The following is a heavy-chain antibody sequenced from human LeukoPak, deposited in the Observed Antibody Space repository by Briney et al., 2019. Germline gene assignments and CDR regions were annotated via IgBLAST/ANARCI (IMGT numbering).Heavy chain of an antibody. CDR3: ARDYYDSSGYYPRYFQH. CDR1: GFTVSSNY. D-gene: IGHD3-22*01. J-gene: IGHJ1*01. Sequence: GGSLRLSCAASGFTVSSNYMSWVRQAPGKGLEWVSGIYSGGSTYYADSVKGRFTISRDNSKNTLYLQMNSLRAEDTAVYYCARDYYDSSGYYPRYFQHWGQGTLVTVSS. V-gene: IGHV3-53*01. CDR2: IYSGGST.